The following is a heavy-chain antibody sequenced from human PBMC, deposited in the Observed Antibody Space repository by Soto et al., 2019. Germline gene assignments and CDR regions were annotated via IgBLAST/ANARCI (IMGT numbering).Heavy chain of an antibody. CDR3: AVPHSSGSWRYFDY. D-gene: IGHD3-22*01. CDR2: ISYDGSNK. V-gene: IGHV3-30*03. Sequence: GGSLRLSCAASGFTFSSYGMHWVRQAPGKGLEWVAVISYDGSNKYYADSVKGRFTISRDNSKNTLYLQMNSLRAEDTAVYYCAVPHSSGSWRYFDYWGQGTLVTVSS. J-gene: IGHJ4*02. CDR1: GFTFSSYG.